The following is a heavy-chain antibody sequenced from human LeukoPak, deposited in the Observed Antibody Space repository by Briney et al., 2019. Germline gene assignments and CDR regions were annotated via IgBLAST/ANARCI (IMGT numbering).Heavy chain of an antibody. Sequence: SVKVSCKASGGTFSSYAISWVRQAPGQGLEWMGRIIPIFGTANYAQKFQGRVTIATDESTSTAYMELSSLRSEDTAVYYCARVPLSGYYDSSGYMSYWGQGTLVTVSS. D-gene: IGHD3-22*01. CDR2: IIPIFGTA. V-gene: IGHV1-69*05. CDR3: ARVPLSGYYDSSGYMSY. J-gene: IGHJ4*02. CDR1: GGTFSSYA.